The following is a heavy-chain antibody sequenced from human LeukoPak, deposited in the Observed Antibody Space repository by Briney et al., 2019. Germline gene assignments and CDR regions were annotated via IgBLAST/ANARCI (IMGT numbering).Heavy chain of an antibody. CDR2: ISSSSSYM. CDR1: GFTFSSHS. J-gene: IGHJ4*02. CDR3: ARTHYYYESSGYCHY. Sequence: GESLRLSCAASGFTFSSHSMNWVRQVPGKGLEWVSSISSSSSYMYYADSVKGRFTISRDNAKNSLYLQMNSLRTEDTAVYYCARTHYYYESSGYCHYWGQGTLVTVSS. V-gene: IGHV3-21*01. D-gene: IGHD3-22*01.